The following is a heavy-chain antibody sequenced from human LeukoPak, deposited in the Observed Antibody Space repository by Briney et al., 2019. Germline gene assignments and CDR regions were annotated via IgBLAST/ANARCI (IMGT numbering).Heavy chain of an antibody. V-gene: IGHV1-46*01. CDR2: INPGGGST. J-gene: IGHJ3*02. Sequence: ASVKVSCKASGGTFSSYAISWVRQAPGPGLEWMGMINPGGGSTDYAQKFQGRVTMTRDTSTRTAYMDLSSLRSEDTAVYYCARSEITAARNDALDIWGQGTVVTVSS. CDR3: ARSEITAARNDALDI. D-gene: IGHD6-13*01. CDR1: GGTFSSYA.